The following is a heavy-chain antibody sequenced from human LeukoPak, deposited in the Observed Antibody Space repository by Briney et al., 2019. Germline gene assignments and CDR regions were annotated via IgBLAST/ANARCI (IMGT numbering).Heavy chain of an antibody. Sequence: SETLSLTCTVSGGSISNSGYYWGWIRQPPGKGLEWIGNIYYSVSTYYNPSLKSRVTISVDTSKNQFSLKLSSVTAADTAVYYCAKTYYYDPFDFWGQGTLVTVSS. V-gene: IGHV4-39*01. J-gene: IGHJ4*02. CDR3: AKTYYYDPFDF. CDR1: GGSISNSGYY. CDR2: IYYSVST. D-gene: IGHD3-22*01.